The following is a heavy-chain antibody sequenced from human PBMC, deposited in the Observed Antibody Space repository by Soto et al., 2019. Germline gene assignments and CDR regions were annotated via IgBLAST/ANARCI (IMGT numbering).Heavy chain of an antibody. V-gene: IGHV1-69*02. D-gene: IGHD3-16*01. CDR3: ARGVMGGNDMDV. Sequence: GASVKVSCKASGGTFSTYTITWVRQAPGQGLEWMGRIIPILGIANYAQKFQGRVTITADKSTSTAYMELSSLRSEDTAVYYCARGVMGGNDMDVWGQGTTVTAP. CDR1: GGTFSTYT. CDR2: IIPILGIA. J-gene: IGHJ6*02.